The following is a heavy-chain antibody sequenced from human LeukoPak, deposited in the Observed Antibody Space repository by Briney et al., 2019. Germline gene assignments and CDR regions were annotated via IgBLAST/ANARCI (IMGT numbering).Heavy chain of an antibody. V-gene: IGHV4-59*01. D-gene: IGHD3-10*01. J-gene: IGHJ6*02. CDR2: VYYSGST. CDR3: ARAPPYYYGSGSLGSYHYGMDV. Sequence: SETLSLTCTVSGGSLSNYYWSWIRQPPGKGLEWIGYVYYSGSTNYNPSLKSRVAISIDTSKNQFSLKLGSVTAADTAMYYCARAPPYYYGSGSLGSYHYGMDVWGQGTTVTVSS. CDR1: GGSLSNYY.